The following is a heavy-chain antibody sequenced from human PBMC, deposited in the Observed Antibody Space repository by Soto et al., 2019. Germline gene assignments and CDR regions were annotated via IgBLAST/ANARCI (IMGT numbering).Heavy chain of an antibody. Sequence: QVQLVQSGAEVKKPGSSVKVSCKASGGTFSSYAISLVRQAPGQGLEWMGGIIPIFGTANYAQKFQGRVTITADKSTSTAYMELSSLRSEDTAVYYCAREGDCSSTSCHPYFDYWGQGTLVTVSS. CDR3: AREGDCSSTSCHPYFDY. D-gene: IGHD2-2*01. V-gene: IGHV1-69*06. J-gene: IGHJ4*02. CDR1: GGTFSSYA. CDR2: IIPIFGTA.